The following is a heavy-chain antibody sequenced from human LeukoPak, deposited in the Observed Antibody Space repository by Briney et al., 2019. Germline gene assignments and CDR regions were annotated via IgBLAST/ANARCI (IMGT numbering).Heavy chain of an antibody. J-gene: IGHJ4*02. Sequence: PGGSLRLSCAASGFTFSSYEMNWVRQAPGKGLEWVSGISWNSGSIGYADSVKGRFTISRDNAKNSLYLQMNSLRAEDTALYYCAKDLTGVPAASNFDYWGQGTLVTVSS. D-gene: IGHD2-2*01. CDR3: AKDLTGVPAASNFDY. CDR2: ISWNSGSI. CDR1: GFTFSSYE. V-gene: IGHV3-9*01.